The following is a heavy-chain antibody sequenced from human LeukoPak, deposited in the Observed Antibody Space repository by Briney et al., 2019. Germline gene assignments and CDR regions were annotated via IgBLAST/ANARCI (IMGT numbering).Heavy chain of an antibody. CDR1: GGSISSYY. D-gene: IGHD3-10*01. CDR2: IYYSGST. J-gene: IGHJ3*02. V-gene: IGHV4-59*08. CDR3: ARCSRYYGSGSYYEAAFDI. Sequence: PSETLSLTCTVSGGSISSYYWSWIRQPPGKGLEWIGYIYYSGSTNYNPSLKSRVTISVDTSKNQFSLKLSSVTAADTAVYYCARCSRYYGSGSYYEAAFDIWGQGTMVTVSS.